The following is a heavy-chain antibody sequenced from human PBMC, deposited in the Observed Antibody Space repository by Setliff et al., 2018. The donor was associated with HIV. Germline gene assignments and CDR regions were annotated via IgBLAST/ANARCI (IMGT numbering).Heavy chain of an antibody. D-gene: IGHD3-22*01. CDR3: ARTHSGYFPYYFDY. V-gene: IGHV4-39*07. CDR2: FHYSGST. Sequence: KPSETLSLTCNVSGGSISSSSYYWGWIRQPPGKGLEWIGSFHYSGSTYYNPSLKSRVTISVDKSRNQFSLKLSSVTAADTAVYYCARTHSGYFPYYFDYWGQGTLVTVSS. J-gene: IGHJ4*02. CDR1: GGSISSSSYY.